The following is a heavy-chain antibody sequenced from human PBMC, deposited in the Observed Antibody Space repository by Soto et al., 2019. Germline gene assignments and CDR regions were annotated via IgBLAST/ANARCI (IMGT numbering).Heavy chain of an antibody. Sequence: PGGSLRLSCAASGFTFSNAWMNWVRQAPGKGLEWVGRIKSKTDGGTTDYAAPVKGRFTISRDDSKNTLYLQMNSLKTEDTAVYYCTTDMELVLSKYYYYYYGMDVWGQGTTVTVSS. V-gene: IGHV3-15*07. CDR2: IKSKTDGGTT. D-gene: IGHD6-6*01. J-gene: IGHJ6*02. CDR1: GFTFSNAW. CDR3: TTDMELVLSKYYYYYYGMDV.